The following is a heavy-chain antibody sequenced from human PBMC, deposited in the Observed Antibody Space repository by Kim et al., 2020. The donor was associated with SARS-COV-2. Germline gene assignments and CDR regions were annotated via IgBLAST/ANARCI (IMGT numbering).Heavy chain of an antibody. Sequence: GGSLRLSCAASGFTFSNAWMSWVRQAPGKGLEWVGRIKSKTDGGTTDYAAPVKGRFTISRDDSKNTLYLQMNSLKTEDTAVYYCTTGQRRAYYYGSGSYYRIWGQGTMVTVSS. J-gene: IGHJ3*02. V-gene: IGHV3-15*01. CDR3: TTGQRRAYYYGSGSYYRI. D-gene: IGHD3-10*01. CDR2: IKSKTDGGTT. CDR1: GFTFSNAW.